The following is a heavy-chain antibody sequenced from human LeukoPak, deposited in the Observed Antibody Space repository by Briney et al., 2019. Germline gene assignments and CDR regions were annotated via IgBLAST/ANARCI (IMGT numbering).Heavy chain of an antibody. CDR2: IYHNGST. J-gene: IGHJ4*02. D-gene: IGHD6-19*01. V-gene: IGHV4-38-2*01. CDR3: ARGYTSGWYPVFADY. Sequence: SETLSLTCAVSGYSISSGYYWGLIRQPPGKGLEWIGSIYHNGSTYYNPSLRSRVTISVDTSKNQFSLKLSSVTAADTAVYYCARGYTSGWYPVFADYWGQGTLVTVSS. CDR1: GYSISSGYY.